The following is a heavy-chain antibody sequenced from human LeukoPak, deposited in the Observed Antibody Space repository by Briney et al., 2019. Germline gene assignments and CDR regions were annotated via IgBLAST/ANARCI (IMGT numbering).Heavy chain of an antibody. CDR2: MNPNSGNT. CDR3: ARESSRRGGFDP. CDR1: GYTFTSYD. D-gene: IGHD6-6*01. J-gene: IGHJ5*02. V-gene: IGHV1-8*01. Sequence: ASVKVSCKASGYTFTSYDINWVRQATGQGLEWMGWMNPNSGNTGYAQKLQGRVTMTRNTSISTAYMELSSLRSEDTAVYYCARESSRRGGFDPWGQGTLVTVSS.